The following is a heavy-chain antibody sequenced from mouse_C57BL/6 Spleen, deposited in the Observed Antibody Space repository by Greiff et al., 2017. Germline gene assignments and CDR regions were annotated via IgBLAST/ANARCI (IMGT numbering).Heavy chain of an antibody. J-gene: IGHJ2*01. Sequence: EVQLHQPGPELVKPGASVKISCKASGYTFTDYYMNWVKQSHGKSLEWIGDINPNNGGTSYKQKFKGKATLTVDKSSSTAYMELRSLTSKYSAVYCCARGNGYWGQGATLTVAS. CDR3: ARGNGY. V-gene: IGHV1-26*01. D-gene: IGHD2-1*01. CDR2: INPNNGGT. CDR1: GYTFTDYY.